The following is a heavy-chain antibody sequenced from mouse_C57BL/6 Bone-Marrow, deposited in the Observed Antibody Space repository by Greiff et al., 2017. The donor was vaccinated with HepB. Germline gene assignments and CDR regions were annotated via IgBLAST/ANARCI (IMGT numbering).Heavy chain of an antibody. Sequence: EVMLVESGGGLVKPGGSLKLSCAASGFTFSSYAMSWVRQTPEKRLEWVATSSDGGSYTYYPDNVKGRFTISRDNAKNNLYLQMSHLKSEDTAMYYCARDPLRHFNYWGQGTTLAVSS. CDR3: ARDPLRHFNY. J-gene: IGHJ2*01. CDR2: SSDGGSYT. CDR1: GFTFSSYA. V-gene: IGHV5-4*01. D-gene: IGHD2-12*01.